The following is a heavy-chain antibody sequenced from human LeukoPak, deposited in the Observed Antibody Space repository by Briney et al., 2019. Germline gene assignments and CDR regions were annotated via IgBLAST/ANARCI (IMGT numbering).Heavy chain of an antibody. CDR3: ARDPAIYYESDYYFDY. CDR1: GYTFTSYY. D-gene: IGHD3-22*01. J-gene: IGHJ4*02. Sequence: ASVKVSCKASGYTFTSYYMHWVRQAPGQGLEWMGIINPSGGSTSYAQKFQGRVTMTRDTSISTAYMELSRLRFDDTAVYYCARDPAIYYESDYYFDYWGQGTLVTVSS. CDR2: INPSGGST. V-gene: IGHV1-46*01.